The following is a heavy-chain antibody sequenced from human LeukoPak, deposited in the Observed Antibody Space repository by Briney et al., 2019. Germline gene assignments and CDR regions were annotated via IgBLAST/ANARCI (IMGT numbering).Heavy chain of an antibody. CDR3: AKHGYCSGISCFFDF. Sequence: PGGSLRLSCAASGFTFDDYAMHWVRQAPGKGLEWVSLISGDGGSTYYADSVKGRFTISRDSSKNTLYLQMNSLRAEDTALYYCAKHGYCSGISCFFDFWGQGTLVTVSS. J-gene: IGHJ4*02. CDR2: ISGDGGST. D-gene: IGHD2-2*01. CDR1: GFTFDDYA. V-gene: IGHV3-43*02.